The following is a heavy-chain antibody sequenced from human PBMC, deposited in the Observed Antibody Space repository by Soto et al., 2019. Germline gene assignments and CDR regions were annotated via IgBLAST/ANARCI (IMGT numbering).Heavy chain of an antibody. V-gene: IGHV3-9*01. CDR2: ISWNSGSI. D-gene: IGHD3-3*01. J-gene: IGHJ3*02. CDR3: AKDTYDFWSAPATDI. CDR1: GFTFDDDA. Sequence: PGGSLTLSCAASGFTFDDDAMHWARQAPGKGLEWVSGISWNSGSIGYADSVKGRFTISRDTAKNSLYLQMNSLRAEDTALYYCAKDTYDFWSAPATDIWGQGTMVTVSS.